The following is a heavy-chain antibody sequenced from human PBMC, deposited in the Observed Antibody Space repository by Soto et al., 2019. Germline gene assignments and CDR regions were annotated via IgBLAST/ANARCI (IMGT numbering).Heavy chain of an antibody. V-gene: IGHV1-18*04. CDR3: ARGPRYCSTTTCFPGVTWFDL. CDR2: ISSFNGNT. CDR1: GYTFTSYG. D-gene: IGHD2-2*01. Sequence: ASVKVSCKASGYTFTSYGIGWVRQAPGQGLEWMGWISSFNGNTNYAQKVQGRVTLTTDKTTSTTYMELRSLRSDDTAVYYCARGPRYCSTTTCFPGVTWFDLWGQGTLV. J-gene: IGHJ5*02.